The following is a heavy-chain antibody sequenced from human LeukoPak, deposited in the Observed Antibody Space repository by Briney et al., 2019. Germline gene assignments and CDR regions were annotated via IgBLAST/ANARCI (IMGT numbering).Heavy chain of an antibody. CDR2: ISSSSSYI. Sequence: GGSLRLSCAASGFTFSSYSMNWVRQAPGKGLEWVSSISSSSSYIYYADSVKGRFTISRDNAKNSLYLQMNSLRAEDTAVYYCAGEGGWLQSYDYWGQGTLVTVSS. CDR3: AGEGGWLQSYDY. V-gene: IGHV3-21*01. CDR1: GFTFSSYS. J-gene: IGHJ4*02. D-gene: IGHD5-24*01.